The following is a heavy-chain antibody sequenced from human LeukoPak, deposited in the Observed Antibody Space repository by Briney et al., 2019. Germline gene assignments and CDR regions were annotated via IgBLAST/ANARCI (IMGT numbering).Heavy chain of an antibody. CDR3: ARAPPGKDAFDI. V-gene: IGHV3-23*01. CDR2: ISGSGGST. J-gene: IGHJ3*02. Sequence: GGTLRLSCAASGFTFSNYGMSWVRQAPGKGLEWVSGISGSGGSTYYADSVKGRFTISRDNSKNTLYLQMNSLRAEDTAVYYCARAPPGKDAFDIWGQGTMVTVSS. CDR1: GFTFSNYG.